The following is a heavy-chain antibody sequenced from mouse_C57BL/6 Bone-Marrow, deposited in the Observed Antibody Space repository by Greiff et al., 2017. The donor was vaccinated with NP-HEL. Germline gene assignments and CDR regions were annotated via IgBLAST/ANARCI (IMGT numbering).Heavy chain of an antibody. CDR2: SRNKANDYTT. J-gene: IGHJ1*03. CDR1: GFTFSDFY. V-gene: IGHV7-1*01. CDR3: ARDNWDWYFDV. Sequence: EVQVVESGGDLVQSGRSLRLSCATSGFTFSDFYMEWVRQAPGKGLEWIAASRNKANDYTTEYSASVKGRFIVSRDTSQSILYLQMNALRAEDTAIYYCARDNWDWYFDVWGTGTTVTVSS. D-gene: IGHD4-1*01.